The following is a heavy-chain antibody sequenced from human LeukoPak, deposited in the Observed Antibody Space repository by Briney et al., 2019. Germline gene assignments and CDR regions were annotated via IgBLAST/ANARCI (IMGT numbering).Heavy chain of an antibody. CDR2: ISWNSGSI. J-gene: IGHJ4*02. CDR3: AKAASLYSSGWYFDY. Sequence: PGGSLRLSCAASGFTFDDYAMHWVRQAPGKGLEWVSGISWNSGSIGYADSVKGRFTISRDNAKNSLYLQMNSLRAEDTALYYCAKAASLYSSGWYFDYWGQGTPVTVSS. D-gene: IGHD6-19*01. CDR1: GFTFDDYA. V-gene: IGHV3-9*01.